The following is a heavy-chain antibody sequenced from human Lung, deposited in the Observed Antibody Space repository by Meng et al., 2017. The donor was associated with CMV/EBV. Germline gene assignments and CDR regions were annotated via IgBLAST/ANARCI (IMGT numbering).Heavy chain of an antibody. CDR3: ARDLRRELSGAFDI. Sequence: GGSXRLXYAASGFTFSSYAMHWVRQAPGKGLEWVAVISYDGSNKYYADSVKGRFTISRDNSKNTLYLQMNSLRAEDTAVYYCARDLRRELSGAFDIWGQGXMVTVSS. J-gene: IGHJ3*02. CDR1: GFTFSSYA. D-gene: IGHD1-26*01. V-gene: IGHV3-30*04. CDR2: ISYDGSNK.